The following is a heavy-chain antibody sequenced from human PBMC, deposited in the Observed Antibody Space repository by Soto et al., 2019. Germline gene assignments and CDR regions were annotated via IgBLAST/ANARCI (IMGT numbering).Heavy chain of an antibody. D-gene: IGHD6-13*01. Sequence: EVQLLESGGGLVQPGGSLRLSCTASGFTFSSHAMTWVRQAPGKGLEWVSGLSDSGGSTYYADSVMGRFTISRDNSMNTLYLQMNTLRAEDTAVYYCAKVSSSWYSGFFDFWGQGTLVTVSS. V-gene: IGHV3-23*01. CDR3: AKVSSSWYSGFFDF. CDR1: GFTFSSHA. J-gene: IGHJ4*02. CDR2: LSDSGGST.